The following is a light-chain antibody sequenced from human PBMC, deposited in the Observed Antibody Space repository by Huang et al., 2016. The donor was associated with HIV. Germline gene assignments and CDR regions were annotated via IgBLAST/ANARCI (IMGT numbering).Light chain of an antibody. Sequence: IVLTQSPGTLSSSTGERATLACRASQTISGGYLAWYQHKPGQAPRLLISGVSRRPTGIPDRVSGSGSGTDFPLTITRLEPEDFAVYYCQYYGNSPVFGPGTTVDVK. CDR3: QYYGNSPV. CDR2: GVS. V-gene: IGKV3-20*01. J-gene: IGKJ3*01. CDR1: QTISGGY.